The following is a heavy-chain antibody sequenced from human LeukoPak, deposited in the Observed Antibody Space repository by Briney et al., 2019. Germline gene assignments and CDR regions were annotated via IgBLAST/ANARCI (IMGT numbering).Heavy chain of an antibody. CDR1: GYTFTSYW. D-gene: IGHD3-10*01. J-gene: IGHJ4*02. Sequence: GESLKISCQGSGYTFTSYWIAWVRQMPGKGLEWMGSTYPGKSDTRYSPSFQGQVTISADKTISTAYLQWSSLKASDTAMYYCARRHYGSGSYYYDYWGQGTLVTVS. CDR3: ARRHYGSGSYYYDY. V-gene: IGHV5-51*01. CDR2: TYPGKSDT.